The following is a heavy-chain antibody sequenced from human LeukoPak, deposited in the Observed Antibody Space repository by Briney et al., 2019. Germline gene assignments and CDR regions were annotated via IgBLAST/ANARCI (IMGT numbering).Heavy chain of an antibody. CDR1: GFTFSGPA. CDR3: ARGRI. V-gene: IGHV3-73*01. J-gene: IGHJ3*02. Sequence: GGSLRLSCAASGFTFSGPAMHWVRQTSGKGLEWVGRIRSKANSYATAYAASVKGRFTISRDDSKNTAYLQMNSLRAEDTAVYYCARGRIWGQGTMVTVSS. CDR2: IRSKANSYAT.